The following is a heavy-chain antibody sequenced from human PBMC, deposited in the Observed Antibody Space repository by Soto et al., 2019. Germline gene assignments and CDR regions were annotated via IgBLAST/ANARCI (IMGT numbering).Heavy chain of an antibody. D-gene: IGHD5-12*01. V-gene: IGHV3-74*01. Sequence: EVQLVESGGGLVQPGGSLRLSCAASGFTLSSYWMHWVRQAPGKGLVWISRINIDGSSTSYADSVKGRFTISRDNAKNTLYLQVNSLRAEDTAVYYCARSRDGYYFVGDCWGQGTLVTVSS. CDR1: GFTLSSYW. CDR3: ARSRDGYYFVGDC. CDR2: INIDGSST. J-gene: IGHJ4*02.